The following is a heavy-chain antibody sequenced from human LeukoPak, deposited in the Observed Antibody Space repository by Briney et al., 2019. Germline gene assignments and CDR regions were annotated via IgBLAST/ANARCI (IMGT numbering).Heavy chain of an antibody. CDR2: IYSGGST. V-gene: IGHV3-66*01. Sequence: PGGSLRPSCAASGFTVSSNYMSWVRQAPGKGLEWVSVIYSGGSTYYADSVKGRFTISRDNSKNTLYLQMNSLRAEDTAVYYCAKNSIADNYWGQGTLVTVSS. CDR3: AKNSIADNY. J-gene: IGHJ4*02. CDR1: GFTVSSNY. D-gene: IGHD6-6*01.